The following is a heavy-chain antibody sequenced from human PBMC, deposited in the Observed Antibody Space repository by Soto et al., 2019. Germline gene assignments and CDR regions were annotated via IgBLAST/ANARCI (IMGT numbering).Heavy chain of an antibody. CDR2: ISAYNGNT. V-gene: IGHV1-18*01. CDR3: ARALGAGEQQLEHRP. CDR1: GYTFTSYG. D-gene: IGHD6-13*01. Sequence: ASVKVSCKACGYTFTSYGIRFLQQSPGQGLEWMGWISAYNGNTNDAQKLQGRVTMTTDTSTSTAYMELRSLRSDDTAVYYCARALGAGEQQLEHRPWGKGTLVTV. J-gene: IGHJ5*02.